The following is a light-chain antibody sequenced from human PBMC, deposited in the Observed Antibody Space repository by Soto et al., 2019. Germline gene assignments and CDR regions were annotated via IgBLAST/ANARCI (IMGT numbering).Light chain of an antibody. CDR1: SSDVGGYNY. Sequence: QSVLTQPASVSGSPGQSITISCTGTSSDVGGYNYVSWYQQHPGKAPKLMIYDVSNRPSGVSSRFSGSKSANTASLTISGLQAEDEADYYCSSYTSSSTLYVVFGGGTKVT. CDR3: SSYTSSSTLYVV. V-gene: IGLV2-14*01. J-gene: IGLJ2*01. CDR2: DVS.